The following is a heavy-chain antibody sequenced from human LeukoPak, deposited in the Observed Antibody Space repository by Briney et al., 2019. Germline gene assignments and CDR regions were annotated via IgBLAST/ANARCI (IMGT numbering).Heavy chain of an antibody. D-gene: IGHD3-3*01. CDR2: ISAYNGNT. Sequence: ASVKVSCKASGYTFTSYGISWVRQAPGQGLEWMGWISAYNGNTNYAQKLQGRVTMTTDTSTSTAYMELRSLRSDDTAVYYCAIGELNYGFWSGYPEYFQHWGQGTLVTVSS. CDR3: AIGELNYGFWSGYPEYFQH. CDR1: GYTFTSYG. V-gene: IGHV1-18*01. J-gene: IGHJ1*01.